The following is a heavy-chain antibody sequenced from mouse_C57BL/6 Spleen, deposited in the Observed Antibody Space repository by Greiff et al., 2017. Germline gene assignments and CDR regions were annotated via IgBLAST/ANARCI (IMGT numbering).Heavy chain of an antibody. D-gene: IGHD1-1*01. J-gene: IGHJ3*01. CDR1: GFTFGDYG. Sequence: EVKLMESGGGLVKPGGSLKLSCAASGFTFGDYGMHWVRQAPEKGLEWVAYISSGSSTIYYADTVKGRFTISRDNAKTTLFLQMTSLRSEDTAMYYCATGSSYWFAYWGQGALVTVSA. CDR3: ATGSSYWFAY. V-gene: IGHV5-17*01. CDR2: ISSGSSTI.